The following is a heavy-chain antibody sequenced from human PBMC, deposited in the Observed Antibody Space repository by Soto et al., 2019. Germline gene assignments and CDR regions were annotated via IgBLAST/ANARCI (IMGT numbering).Heavy chain of an antibody. CDR3: ARTHCGGDCYPDY. CDR2: IWYDGSNK. V-gene: IGHV3-33*01. J-gene: IGHJ4*02. CDR1: GFTFSRYG. Sequence: QVQLVESGGGVVQPGTSLRLSCVASGFTFSRYGMHWLRQAPGKGLEWVAFIWYDGSNKYYADSVKGRFTISRDSSKNTMYLQMNSLRAEDTAVYSCARTHCGGDCYPDYWGQGTLVTVSS. D-gene: IGHD2-21*02.